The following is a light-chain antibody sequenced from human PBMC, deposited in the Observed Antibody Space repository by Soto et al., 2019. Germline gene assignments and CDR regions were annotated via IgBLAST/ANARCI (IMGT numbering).Light chain of an antibody. CDR2: AAS. CDR3: LQDYNYPWT. Sequence: AIQMTQSPSSMSASVGHRVTITCGASQGIRNDLGWYQQKPGKAPKLLIYAASSLQSGVPSRFSGSGSGTDFTLTISSLQPEDFATYYCLQDYNYPWTFGQGTKVDI. J-gene: IGKJ1*01. CDR1: QGIRND. V-gene: IGKV1-6*01.